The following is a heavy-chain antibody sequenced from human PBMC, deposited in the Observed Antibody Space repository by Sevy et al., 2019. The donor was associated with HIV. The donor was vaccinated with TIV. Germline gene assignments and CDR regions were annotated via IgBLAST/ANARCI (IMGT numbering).Heavy chain of an antibody. CDR1: GFTFDDYA. J-gene: IGHJ4*02. Sequence: GGSLRLSCAASGFTFDDYAMHWVRQAPGKGLEWVSGISCNSGSIGYADSVKGRFTISRDNAKNSLYLHMSSLRAEDTAWYDWAKYDSGSYYSPRTMFDYWGQGTLVTVSS. CDR3: AKYDSGSYYSPRTMFDY. V-gene: IGHV3-9*01. D-gene: IGHD3-10*01. CDR2: ISCNSGSI.